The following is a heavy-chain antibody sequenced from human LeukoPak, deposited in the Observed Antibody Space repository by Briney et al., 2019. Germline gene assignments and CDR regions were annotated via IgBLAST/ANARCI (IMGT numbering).Heavy chain of an antibody. V-gene: IGHV4-34*01. D-gene: IGHD3-22*01. Sequence: SETLSLTCAVYGGSFSGYYWSWIRQPPGKGLEWIGEINHSGSTNYNPSLMSRVTISVDTSKNQFSLKLSSVTAADTAVYYCARSRRYYDSSGYYTRRGPFDYWGQGTLVTVSS. J-gene: IGHJ4*02. CDR2: INHSGST. CDR1: GGSFSGYY. CDR3: ARSRRYYDSSGYYTRRGPFDY.